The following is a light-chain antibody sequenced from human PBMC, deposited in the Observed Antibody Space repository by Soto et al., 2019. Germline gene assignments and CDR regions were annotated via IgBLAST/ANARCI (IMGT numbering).Light chain of an antibody. CDR1: QSVSRSY. J-gene: IGKJ2*01. V-gene: IGKV3-20*01. Sequence: EIVLTQSPGTLSLSPGERATLSCRASQSVSRSYLAWYQQKPGQAPRLLIYGASSRATGVPDRFSGSGSGTDFTLIISRLEPEDFAVYYCQQYGGSPIFGQGTKLEI. CDR2: GAS. CDR3: QQYGGSPI.